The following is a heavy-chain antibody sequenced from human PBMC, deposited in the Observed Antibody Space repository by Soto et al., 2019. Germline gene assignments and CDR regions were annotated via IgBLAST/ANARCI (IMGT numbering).Heavy chain of an antibody. CDR3: VRERKYQLLPWYWIDS. Sequence: PSQTLSLTCVISGDSVSNNRAAWNWIRQSPSRGLEWLGRTYYRSQWSNDYAVSVKSRITITPDTSKNQFSLQLSSVTPEDTAVYYCVRERKYQLLPWYWIDSWGQGTLVTVSS. CDR2: TYYRSQWSN. CDR1: GDSVSNNRAA. J-gene: IGHJ5*01. V-gene: IGHV6-1*01. D-gene: IGHD2-2*01.